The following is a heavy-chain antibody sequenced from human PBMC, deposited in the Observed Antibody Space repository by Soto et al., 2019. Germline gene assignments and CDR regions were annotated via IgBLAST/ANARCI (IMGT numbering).Heavy chain of an antibody. CDR1: GFTFSCYE. CDR2: ISGSGSTI. D-gene: IGHD3-22*01. V-gene: IGHV3-48*03. CDR3: AREVVVFGVIIPTPMDV. Sequence: GGSLRLSCAASGFTFSCYEMNWGRQAPGKGLEWVSYISGSGSTIYYADSVKGRFTISRDNAKDSLYLQMNSLRAEDTAVYYCAREVVVFGVIIPTPMDVWGQGTTVTVSS. J-gene: IGHJ6*02.